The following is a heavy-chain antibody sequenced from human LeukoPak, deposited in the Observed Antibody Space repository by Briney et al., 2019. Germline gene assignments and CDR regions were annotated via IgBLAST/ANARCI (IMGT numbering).Heavy chain of an antibody. J-gene: IGHJ1*01. CDR1: GGSISDYY. Sequence: SETLSLTCTVSGGSISDYYWSWIRQPAGKGLEWIGRIQTSGSTHYSPSLKSRVTMSLDTSKNQLSLKLTSVTAADMAVYYCASQYYYDSSGYYDSLYFQHWGQGTLVTVSS. V-gene: IGHV4-4*07. CDR2: IQTSGST. D-gene: IGHD3-22*01. CDR3: ASQYYYDSSGYYDSLYFQH.